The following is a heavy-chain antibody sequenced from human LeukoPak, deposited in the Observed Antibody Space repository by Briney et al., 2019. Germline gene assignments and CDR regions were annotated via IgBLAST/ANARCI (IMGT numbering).Heavy chain of an antibody. CDR1: GFTFSSYW. CDR3: AKTLPYGAGSFDY. CDR2: INSDGSST. D-gene: IGHD3-10*01. J-gene: IGHJ4*02. Sequence: GGSLRLSCAASGFTFSSYWMHWVRQAPGKGLVWVSRINSDGSSTSYADPVKGRFTISRDNSKNTLYLQMNSLRSEDTAMFYCAKTLPYGAGSFDYWGQGTLVTVSS. V-gene: IGHV3-74*01.